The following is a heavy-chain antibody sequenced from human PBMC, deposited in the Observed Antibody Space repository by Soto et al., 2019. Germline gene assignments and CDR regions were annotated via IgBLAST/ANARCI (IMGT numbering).Heavy chain of an antibody. D-gene: IGHD5-12*01. V-gene: IGHV3-7*04. CDR1: GFTFSNHW. CDR2: IKQDGSEK. Sequence: GGSLRLSCAASGFTFSNHWINWIRQTPGRGLEWLAVIKQDGSEKYYVDSVKGRFTVSRDNAMNSAYLQMNSLRVDDTAVYYCARGYSGYDPYYYYYYGMDVWGQGTTVTVSS. J-gene: IGHJ6*02. CDR3: ARGYSGYDPYYYYYYGMDV.